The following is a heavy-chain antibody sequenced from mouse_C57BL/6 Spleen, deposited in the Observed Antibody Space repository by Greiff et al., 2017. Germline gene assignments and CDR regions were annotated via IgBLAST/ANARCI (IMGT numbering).Heavy chain of an antibody. Sequence: QVQLQQPGAELVMPGASVKLSCKASGYTFTSYWMHWVKQRPGHGLEWIGEIDPSDSYTNYNQKFKGKSTLTVDKSSSTAYMQLSSLTSEDSAVYYCARSYDGRPDYWGQGTSVTVSS. D-gene: IGHD1-1*01. CDR3: ARSYDGRPDY. CDR1: GYTFTSYW. CDR2: IDPSDSYT. V-gene: IGHV1-69*01. J-gene: IGHJ4*01.